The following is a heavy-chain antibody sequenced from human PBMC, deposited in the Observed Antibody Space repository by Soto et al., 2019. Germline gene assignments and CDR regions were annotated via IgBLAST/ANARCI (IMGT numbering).Heavy chain of an antibody. D-gene: IGHD3-10*01. CDR3: AKDRDYYGSGSDY. Sequence: QVQLVESGGGVVQPGRSLRLSCAASGFTFSSYGMHWVRQAPGKGLEWVAVISYDGSNKYYADYVKGRFTISRDNSKNTLYLQMNSLRAEDTAVYYCAKDRDYYGSGSDYWGQGTLVTVSS. CDR2: ISYDGSNK. J-gene: IGHJ4*02. CDR1: GFTFSSYG. V-gene: IGHV3-30*18.